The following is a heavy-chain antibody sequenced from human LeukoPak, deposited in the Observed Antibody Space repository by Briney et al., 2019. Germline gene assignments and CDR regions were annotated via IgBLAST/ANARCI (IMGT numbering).Heavy chain of an antibody. CDR3: ARAQVPAAMDY. V-gene: IGHV3-7*03. CDR1: GFTFSSYW. J-gene: IGHJ4*02. CDR2: IKQDGSEK. Sequence: GGSLRLSCAASGFTFSSYWMSWVRQAPGKGLEWVANIKQDGSEKYYADSVKGRFTISRDNAKNSLYLQMNSLRAEDTAVYYCARAQVPAAMDYWGQGTLVTVSS. D-gene: IGHD2-2*01.